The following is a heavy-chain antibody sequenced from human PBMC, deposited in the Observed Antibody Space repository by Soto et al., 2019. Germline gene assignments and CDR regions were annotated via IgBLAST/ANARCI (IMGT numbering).Heavy chain of an antibody. Sequence: PSETLSLTCAVSGYSISSGYYWGWIRQPPGKGLEWIGSIYHSGSTYYNPSLKSRVTISVDTSKNQFSLKLSSATAADTAVYYCARWGRDGYNLDYWGQGTLVTVSS. J-gene: IGHJ4*02. CDR3: ARWGRDGYNLDY. CDR1: GYSISSGYY. CDR2: IYHSGST. V-gene: IGHV4-38-2*01. D-gene: IGHD5-12*01.